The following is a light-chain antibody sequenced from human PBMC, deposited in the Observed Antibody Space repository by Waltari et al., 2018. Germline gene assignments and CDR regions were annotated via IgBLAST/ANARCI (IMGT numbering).Light chain of an antibody. Sequence: DIVMTQSPDSLAVSLGERATINCKSSQSVISSFNNKNYLTWFQQKAGEPPKLLIYWAFTRESGVPDRFSGSGSGTDFTLTISGLQAEDEAVYYCQQYSATPPTFGQGTKVEIK. CDR3: QQYSATPPT. V-gene: IGKV4-1*01. CDR2: WAF. CDR1: QSVISSFNNKNY. J-gene: IGKJ1*01.